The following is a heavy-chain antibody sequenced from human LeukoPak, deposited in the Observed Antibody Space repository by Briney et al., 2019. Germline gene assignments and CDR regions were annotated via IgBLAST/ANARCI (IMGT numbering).Heavy chain of an antibody. CDR1: GGSISSSSYY. V-gene: IGHV4-39*01. Sequence: SETLSLTCTVSGGSISSSSYYWGWIRQPPGKGLEWIGSIYYSGSTYYNPSLKSRVTISVDTSKNQFSLKLSSVTAADTAVYYCARHAPGEKYYYYMDVWGKGTTVTISS. CDR3: ARHAPGEKYYYYMDV. J-gene: IGHJ6*03. D-gene: IGHD3-10*01. CDR2: IYYSGST.